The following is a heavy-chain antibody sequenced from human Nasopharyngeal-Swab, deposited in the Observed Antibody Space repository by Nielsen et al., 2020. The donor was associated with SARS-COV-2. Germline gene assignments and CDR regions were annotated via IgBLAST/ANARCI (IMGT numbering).Heavy chain of an antibody. V-gene: IGHV1-46*01. D-gene: IGHD1-26*01. CDR1: GYTFTSYY. CDR2: INSSGGST. CDR3: ARDLWAVGATSN. J-gene: IGHJ4*02. Sequence: ASVKVSCKASGYTFTSYYMHWVRQAPGQGLEWMGIINSSGGSTSYAQKFQGRVTMTRDTSTSTVYMELSSLRSEDTAVYYCARDLWAVGATSNWGQGTLVTVSS.